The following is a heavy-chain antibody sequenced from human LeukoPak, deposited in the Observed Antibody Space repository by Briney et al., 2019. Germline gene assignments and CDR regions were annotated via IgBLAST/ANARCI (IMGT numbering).Heavy chain of an antibody. J-gene: IGHJ5*02. CDR1: GGSVGSGSYY. Sequence: SETLSLTCTVSGGSVGSGSYYWSWIRQPPGKGLEWIGYIYYSGSTNYNPSLKSRVTISVDTSKNQFSLKLSSVTAADTAVYYCARVYGDYAEDWFDPWGQGTLVTVSS. D-gene: IGHD4-17*01. CDR3: ARVYGDYAEDWFDP. CDR2: IYYSGST. V-gene: IGHV4-61*01.